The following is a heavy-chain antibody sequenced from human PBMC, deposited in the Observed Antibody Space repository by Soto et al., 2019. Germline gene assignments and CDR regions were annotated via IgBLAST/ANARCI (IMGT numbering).Heavy chain of an antibody. V-gene: IGHV1-69*01. Sequence: QVQLVQSGADVKKPGSSVKVSCKTSVGTFSTYAFRWVRQAPGQGLEWMGGSIPIFRTTNYAQKFQGRVTMIAAESTSKAYMELSSLRAEDTAVCYCARENWSGCYSRGHYYQYGMDVWGQGTTVIVS. D-gene: IGHD3-3*01. CDR2: SIPIFRTT. J-gene: IGHJ6*02. CDR3: ARENWSGCYSRGHYYQYGMDV. CDR1: VGTFSTYA.